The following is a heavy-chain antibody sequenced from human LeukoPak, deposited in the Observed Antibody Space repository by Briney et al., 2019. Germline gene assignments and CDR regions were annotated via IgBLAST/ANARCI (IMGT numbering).Heavy chain of an antibody. CDR1: GFTFGNYR. V-gene: IGHV3-21*04. CDR3: AKGRQQLAYYYYYMDV. Sequence: GGSLRLSCAASGFTFGNYRMKWIRQAPGKGLEWLSSISASSNDIYYADAVRDRFTISRDNAKNLLYLQIDSLRAEDTAVYYCAKGRQQLAYYYYYMDVWGKGTTVTVSS. CDR2: ISASSNDI. J-gene: IGHJ6*03. D-gene: IGHD6-13*01.